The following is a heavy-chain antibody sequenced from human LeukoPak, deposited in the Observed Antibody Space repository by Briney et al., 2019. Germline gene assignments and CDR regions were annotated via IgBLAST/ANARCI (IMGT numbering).Heavy chain of an antibody. CDR2: ITGNGGSV. CDR3: ARDHVGSGCYYFDS. Sequence: GGSLRLSCAASGFTFADYGMSWVRQAPGKGLEWVSGITGNGGSVGYADAMKGRFTVSRDNAKKSLYLKMNSLRDEDTALYYCARDHVGSGCYYFDSWGQGTLVTVSS. D-gene: IGHD3-22*01. V-gene: IGHV3-20*04. J-gene: IGHJ4*02. CDR1: GFTFADYG.